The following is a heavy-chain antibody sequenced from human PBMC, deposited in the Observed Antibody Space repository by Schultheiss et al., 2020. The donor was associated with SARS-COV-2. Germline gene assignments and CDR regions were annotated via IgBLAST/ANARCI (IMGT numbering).Heavy chain of an antibody. Sequence: SQTLSLTCTVSGGSISSYYWSWIRQPPGKGLEWIGYIYYSGSTNYNPSLKSRVTISVDTSKNQFSLKLSSVTAADTAVYYCARDIEVGSRYYDSSGLLDYWGQGTLVTVSS. CDR2: IYYSGST. CDR3: ARDIEVGSRYYDSSGLLDY. D-gene: IGHD3-22*01. V-gene: IGHV4-59*01. J-gene: IGHJ4*02. CDR1: GGSISSYY.